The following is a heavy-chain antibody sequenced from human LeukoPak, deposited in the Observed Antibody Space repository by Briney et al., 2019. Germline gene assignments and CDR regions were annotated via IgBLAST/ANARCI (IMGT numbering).Heavy chain of an antibody. V-gene: IGHV3-23*01. CDR2: ISGSGGST. CDR3: ARDYGGSSPFDY. J-gene: IGHJ4*02. CDR1: GFTFSSYA. D-gene: IGHD4-23*01. Sequence: PGGSLRLSCAASGFTFSSYAMSWVRQAPGKGLEWVSDISGSGGSTYYADSVKGRFTISRDNSKNTLYLQMNSLRAEDTAVYYCARDYGGSSPFDYWGQGTLVTVSS.